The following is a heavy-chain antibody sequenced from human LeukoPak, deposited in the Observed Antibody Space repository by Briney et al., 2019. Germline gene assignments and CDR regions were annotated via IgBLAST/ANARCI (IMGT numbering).Heavy chain of an antibody. CDR2: ISSSGSTI. D-gene: IGHD3-22*01. V-gene: IGHV3-48*03. CDR3: AREYCDRCGGEFADY. J-gene: IGHJ4*02. Sequence: GGSLRLSCAASGFTFSNYEMNWVRQAPGKGLEWVSYISSSGSTIYYADSVKGRFTISRDNAKNSLYLQMNSLRAEDTAVYYCAREYCDRCGGEFADYWGQGTLVTVSS. CDR1: GFTFSNYE.